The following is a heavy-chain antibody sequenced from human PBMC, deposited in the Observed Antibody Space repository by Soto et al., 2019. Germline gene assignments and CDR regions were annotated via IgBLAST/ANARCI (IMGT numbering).Heavy chain of an antibody. J-gene: IGHJ6*03. Sequence: SETLSLTCAVYGGSFSGYYWSWIRQPTGKGLEWIGEINHSGSTNYNPSLKSRVTISVDTSKNQFSLKLSSVTAADTAVYYCASSRLYDILTGSYMDVWGKGTTVTVSS. V-gene: IGHV4-34*01. D-gene: IGHD3-9*01. CDR1: GGSFSGYY. CDR3: ASSRLYDILTGSYMDV. CDR2: INHSGST.